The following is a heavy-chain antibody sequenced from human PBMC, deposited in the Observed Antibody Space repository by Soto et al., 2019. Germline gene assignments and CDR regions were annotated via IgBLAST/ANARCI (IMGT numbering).Heavy chain of an antibody. CDR1: GGSISSGGYY. V-gene: IGHV4-31*03. D-gene: IGHD5-12*01. CDR3: ARSGGYGDFDY. Sequence: QVQLQESGPGLVKPSQTLSLTCTVSGGSISSGGYYWSWIRQHPGKGLEWFGYIYYSGTTYYNPSLKSRVTISVDTPKNQFSLKLNSVTAADTAVYCCARSGGYGDFDYWGQGTLVTVSS. J-gene: IGHJ4*02. CDR2: IYYSGTT.